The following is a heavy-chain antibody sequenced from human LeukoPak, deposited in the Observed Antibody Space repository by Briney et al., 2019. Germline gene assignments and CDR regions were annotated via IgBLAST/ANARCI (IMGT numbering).Heavy chain of an antibody. V-gene: IGHV1-18*01. CDR1: GYTFTSYG. J-gene: IGHJ5*02. D-gene: IGHD2-21*01. CDR2: ISAYNGNT. CDR3: ARAVSVASLSGWFDP. Sequence: GASVKVSFKASGYTFTSYGISWVRQAPGQGLEWMGWISAYNGNTNYAQKLQGRVTMTTDTSTSTAYMELRSLRSDNTAVYYCARAVSVASLSGWFDPWGQGTLVTVSS.